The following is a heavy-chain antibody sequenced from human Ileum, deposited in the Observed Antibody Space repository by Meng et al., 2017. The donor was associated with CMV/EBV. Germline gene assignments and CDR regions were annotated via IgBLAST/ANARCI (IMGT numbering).Heavy chain of an antibody. CDR3: VRARGDIVVLPAESYYYYGMDV. CDR1: GGTFSSYA. Sequence: SVKVSCKASGGTFSSYAISWVRQAPGQGLEWMGGIIPILDIAHYAQKFQGRVTITADKSTRTAYMELSSLRSEDTAMYYCVRARGDIVVLPAESYYYYGMDVWGQGTTVTVSS. CDR2: IIPILDIA. V-gene: IGHV1-69*10. J-gene: IGHJ6*02. D-gene: IGHD2-2*01.